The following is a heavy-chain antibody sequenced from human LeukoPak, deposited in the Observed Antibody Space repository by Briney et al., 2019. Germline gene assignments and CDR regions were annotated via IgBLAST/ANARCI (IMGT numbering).Heavy chain of an antibody. J-gene: IGHJ4*02. CDR1: GYTFTSYY. CDR3: ARGYYYDSSGYYFDS. CDR2: INPSGGST. Sequence: ASVKVSCKASGYTFTSYYMHWVRQAPGQGLEWMGIINPSGGSTSYAQKFQGRVTITRDTSATTSYMEMSSLRYEDTAIFYCARGYYYDSSGYYFDSWGQGTLVTVSS. V-gene: IGHV1-46*01. D-gene: IGHD3-22*01.